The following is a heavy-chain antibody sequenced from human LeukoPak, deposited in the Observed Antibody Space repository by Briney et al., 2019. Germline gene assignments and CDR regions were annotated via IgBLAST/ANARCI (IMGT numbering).Heavy chain of an antibody. V-gene: IGHV3-53*01. J-gene: IGHJ4*02. Sequence: GGSLRLPCATSGFTVSGNYMSWVRQAPGKGLEWVSVIYSGGNTYYADSVKGRFTISRDNSKNTVYLQMNSLRAEDTAVYYCAGAHSSTWSVFWGRGTLVTVSS. CDR2: IYSGGNT. CDR1: GFTVSGNY. CDR3: AGAHSSTWSVF. D-gene: IGHD6-13*01.